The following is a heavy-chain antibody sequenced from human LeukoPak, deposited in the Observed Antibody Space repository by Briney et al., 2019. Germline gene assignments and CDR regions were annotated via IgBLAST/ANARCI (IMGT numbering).Heavy chain of an antibody. Sequence: EASVKVSCKASGYTFTGYYMHWVRQAPGQGLEWMGWINPNSGGTNYAQKFQGRVTMTRDTSISTAYMELSSLRSEDTAVYYCARGLSPQRLREKGPTVEQLQTRWHMDVWGKGTTVTISS. D-gene: IGHD6-25*01. CDR3: ARGLSPQRLREKGPTVEQLQTRWHMDV. V-gene: IGHV1-2*02. J-gene: IGHJ6*04. CDR1: GYTFTGYY. CDR2: INPNSGGT.